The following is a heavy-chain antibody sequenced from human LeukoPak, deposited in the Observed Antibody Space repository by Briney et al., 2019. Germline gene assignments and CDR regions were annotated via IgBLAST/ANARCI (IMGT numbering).Heavy chain of an antibody. Sequence: ASVKVSCKTSGYSFTGYYVHWVRQAPGQGLEWMGWIHPNSGGTNYAQRFHDWVTMTRDTSTRTAYMELRLRSDDTAVYYCARGVDLLGLYYFDYWGQGTLVTVSS. D-gene: IGHD1-26*01. CDR2: IHPNSGGT. CDR3: ARGVDLLGLYYFDY. J-gene: IGHJ4*02. CDR1: GYSFTGYY. V-gene: IGHV1-2*04.